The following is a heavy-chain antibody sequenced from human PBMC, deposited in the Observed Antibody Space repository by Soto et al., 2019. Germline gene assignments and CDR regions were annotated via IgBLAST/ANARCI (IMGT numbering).Heavy chain of an antibody. CDR2: IYYSGST. CDR1: GGSISSGGYY. D-gene: IGHD2-8*01. J-gene: IGHJ5*02. CDR3: ARGSPFEDIVLMVGNWFDP. Sequence: LSLTCTVSGGSISSGGYYWSWIRQHPGKGLEWIGYIYYSGSTYYNPSLKSRVTISVDTSKNQFSLKLSSVTAADTAVYYCARGSPFEDIVLMVGNWFDPWGQGTLVTVSS. V-gene: IGHV4-31*03.